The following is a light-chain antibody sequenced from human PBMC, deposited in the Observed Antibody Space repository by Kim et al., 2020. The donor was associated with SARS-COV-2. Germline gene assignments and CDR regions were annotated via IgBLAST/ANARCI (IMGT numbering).Light chain of an antibody. CDR3: QKYNSAPQT. CDR1: QGIINY. CDR2: AAS. Sequence: ASVRGRCTITCRGGQGIINYLAWYQQKPGKVPKLLIYAASSLQSGVPSRFSGSGSGTDFTLTISSLQPEDVATYYCQKYNSAPQTFGQGTKVEIK. J-gene: IGKJ1*01. V-gene: IGKV1-27*01.